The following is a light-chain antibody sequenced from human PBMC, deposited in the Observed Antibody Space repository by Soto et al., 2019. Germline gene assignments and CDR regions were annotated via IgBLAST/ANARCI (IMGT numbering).Light chain of an antibody. CDR1: SSNIGGNS. CDR3: GSWDSSQNAYV. CDR2: DDD. V-gene: IGLV1-51*01. Sequence: QSVMTQPPSVSAAPGQRVTISCSGSSSNIGGNSVSWYQQLPGAAPKLLIYDDDKRPSGIPDRFSGYKSGTSATLGITGFQTGDEADYYVGSWDSSQNAYVFGTGTKLTVL. J-gene: IGLJ1*01.